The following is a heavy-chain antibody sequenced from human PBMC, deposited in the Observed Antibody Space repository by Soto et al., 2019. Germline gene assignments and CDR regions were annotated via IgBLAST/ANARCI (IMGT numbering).Heavy chain of an antibody. CDR2: ISGSGGST. J-gene: IGHJ3*02. D-gene: IGHD3-16*02. Sequence: EVQLLESGGGLVQPGGSLRLSCAASGFTFSSYAMSWVRQAPGKGLEWVSAISGSGGSTYYADSVKGRFTISRDNSKNTLYMQMTSLRADDTAVYYCSKDIMITFGGVIVTDAFDIWGQGTMVTVSS. CDR1: GFTFSSYA. V-gene: IGHV3-23*01. CDR3: SKDIMITFGGVIVTDAFDI.